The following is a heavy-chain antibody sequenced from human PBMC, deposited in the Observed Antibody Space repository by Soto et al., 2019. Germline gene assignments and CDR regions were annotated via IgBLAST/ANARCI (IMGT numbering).Heavy chain of an antibody. CDR1: GYDFTTYG. J-gene: IGHJ4*02. D-gene: IGHD1-1*01. Sequence: QVHLVQSGAEVKKSGASVKVSCKGSGYDFTTYGITWVRQAPGQGLEWMAWISAHNGNTDYAQKLQGRVTVTRDTSTSTAYMELRSLRSDDTAVYYCARGRYGDYWDQGALVTVSS. V-gene: IGHV1-18*01. CDR3: ARGRYGDY. CDR2: ISAHNGNT.